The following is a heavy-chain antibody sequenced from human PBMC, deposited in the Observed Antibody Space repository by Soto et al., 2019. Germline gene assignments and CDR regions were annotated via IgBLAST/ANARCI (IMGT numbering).Heavy chain of an antibody. Sequence: EVQLVESGGGLVKPGGSLRLSCAASGFTFSSYSMNWVRQAPGKGLEWVSSISSSSSYIYYADSVKGRFTISRDNAKNSRYLQMNSLRAEDTAVYYCASRGYSYGFGYYYYGMDVWGQGTTVTVSS. CDR3: ASRGYSYGFGYYYYGMDV. CDR2: ISSSSSYI. D-gene: IGHD5-18*01. V-gene: IGHV3-21*01. CDR1: GFTFSSYS. J-gene: IGHJ6*02.